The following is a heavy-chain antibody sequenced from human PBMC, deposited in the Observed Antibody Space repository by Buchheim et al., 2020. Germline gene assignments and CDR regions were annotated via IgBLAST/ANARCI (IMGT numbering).Heavy chain of an antibody. V-gene: IGHV3-66*01. CDR2: IYSGGST. D-gene: IGHD3-22*01. CDR3: AREAYYYDSSGYYPTDHYFDS. J-gene: IGHJ4*02. Sequence: EVQLVESGGGLVQPGGSLRLSCAASGFTVSSNYMSWVRQAPGKGLEWVAVIYSGGSTYYADSVQGRFTISRDNSKNTLFLQINSLRAEDTAVYYCAREAYYYDSSGYYPTDHYFDSWGQGTL. CDR1: GFTVSSNY.